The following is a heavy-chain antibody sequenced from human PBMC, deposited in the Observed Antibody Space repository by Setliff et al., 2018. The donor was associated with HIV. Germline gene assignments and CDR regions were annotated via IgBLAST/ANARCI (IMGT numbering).Heavy chain of an antibody. CDR3: ARDPPGYGDSKDY. D-gene: IGHD4-17*01. CDR1: GGSVGSGSYY. V-gene: IGHV4-61*01. CDR2: IYYSGST. J-gene: IGHJ4*02. Sequence: PSETLSLTCSVSGGSVGSGSYYWSWIRQSPGKGLEWLGYIYYSGSTTYNPSLRSRVTISIGTSKNQFSLNLRSVTAADTAVYYCARDPPGYGDSKDYWGQGKLVTVSS.